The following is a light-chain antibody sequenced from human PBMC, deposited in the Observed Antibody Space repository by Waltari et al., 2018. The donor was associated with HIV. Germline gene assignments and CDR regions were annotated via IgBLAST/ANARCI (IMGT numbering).Light chain of an antibody. V-gene: IGKV3-20*01. Sequence: EIVLTKSPGTLSLSPGERATLSCRASQSVSSSYLAWYRQKPGQAPRLLIYGASTRATGIPDRFSGSGSGTDFTLTISRLEPEDFAVYYCHQYGGSPGTFGQGTKLEIK. J-gene: IGKJ2*01. CDR2: GAS. CDR3: HQYGGSPGT. CDR1: QSVSSSY.